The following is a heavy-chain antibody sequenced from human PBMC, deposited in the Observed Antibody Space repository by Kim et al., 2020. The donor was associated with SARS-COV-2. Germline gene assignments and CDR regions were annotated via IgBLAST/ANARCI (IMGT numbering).Heavy chain of an antibody. Sequence: ASVKVSCKASGYTFTGYYMHCVRQAPGQGLEWMGWINPNSGGTNYAQKFQGRVTMTRDTSISTAYMELSRLRSDDTAVYYCATERGIYGSGSYGLFDYWGQGTLVTVSS. V-gene: IGHV1-2*02. CDR2: INPNSGGT. CDR3: ATERGIYGSGSYGLFDY. J-gene: IGHJ4*02. CDR1: GYTFTGYY. D-gene: IGHD3-10*01.